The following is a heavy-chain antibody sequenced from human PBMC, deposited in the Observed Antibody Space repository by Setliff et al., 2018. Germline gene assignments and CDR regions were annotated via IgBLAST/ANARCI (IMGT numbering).Heavy chain of an antibody. CDR2: IHSSGRS. J-gene: IGHJ5*02. V-gene: IGHV4-4*08. CDR3: ARDTPHDPVSSNWYRNWFDP. Sequence: PSETLSLTCTVSDVSISGYYWSWIRQPPGKGLEWIGYIHSSGRSNYNPSLKSRVAISRDTSTNQLSLELRSVTAADTAVYYCARDTPHDPVSSNWYRNWFDPWGQGTLVTVSS. CDR1: DVSISGYY. D-gene: IGHD6-13*01.